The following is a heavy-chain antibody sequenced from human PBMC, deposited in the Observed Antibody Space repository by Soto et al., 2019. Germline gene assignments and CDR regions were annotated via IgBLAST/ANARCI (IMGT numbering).Heavy chain of an antibody. J-gene: IGHJ6*02. V-gene: IGHV3-9*01. D-gene: IGHD2-2*01. CDR1: GFTFDDYA. Sequence: HPGGSLRLSCAASGFTFDDYAMHWVRQAPGKGLEWVSGISWNSGSIGYADSVKGRFTISRDNAKNSLYLQMNSLRAEDTALYYCAKDRGYGVQRDSTTLSYYYYGMDVWGQGTTVTVSS. CDR3: AKDRGYGVQRDSTTLSYYYYGMDV. CDR2: ISWNSGSI.